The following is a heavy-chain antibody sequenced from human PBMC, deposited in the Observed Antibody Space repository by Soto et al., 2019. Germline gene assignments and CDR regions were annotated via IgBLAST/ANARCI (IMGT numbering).Heavy chain of an antibody. D-gene: IGHD2-2*02. Sequence: GGSLRLSCAASGFTFSSYGMHWVRQAPGKGLEWVAVIWYDGSNKYYADSVKGRFTISRDNSKNTLYLQMNSLRAEDTAVYYCARAGSHVVPAAIFYYYYYMDVWGKGTTVTVSS. CDR1: GFTFSSYG. V-gene: IGHV3-33*01. CDR3: ARAGSHVVPAAIFYYYYYMDV. CDR2: IWYDGSNK. J-gene: IGHJ6*03.